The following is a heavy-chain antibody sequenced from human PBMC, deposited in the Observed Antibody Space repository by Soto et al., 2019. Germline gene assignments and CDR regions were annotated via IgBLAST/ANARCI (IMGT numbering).Heavy chain of an antibody. Sequence: GGSLRLSCAASGFAFKYARMTWVRQAPGKGLEWVGHIRSNIDGATTAYAAPVKGRFTISRDESKNTVDLQMNSLITEDTAVYYCTTDWGSGTHYARAFDVWGQGTMVTVSS. J-gene: IGHJ3*01. V-gene: IGHV3-15*01. CDR3: TTDWGSGTHYARAFDV. D-gene: IGHD3-16*01. CDR1: GFAFKYAR. CDR2: IRSNIDGATT.